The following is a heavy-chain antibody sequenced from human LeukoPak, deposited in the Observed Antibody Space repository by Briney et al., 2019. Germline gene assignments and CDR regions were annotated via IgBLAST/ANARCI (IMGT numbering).Heavy chain of an antibody. CDR1: GFTFSSYG. CDR3: ARAGDAFDI. Sequence: GRSLRLSCAASGFTFSSYGMHWVRQAPGKGLEWVAVISYDGSNKYYADSVKGRFTISRDNSKNTLYLQMNSLRAEDTAVYYCARAGDAFDIWGQGTMVIVSS. CDR2: ISYDGSNK. V-gene: IGHV3-30*03. J-gene: IGHJ3*02.